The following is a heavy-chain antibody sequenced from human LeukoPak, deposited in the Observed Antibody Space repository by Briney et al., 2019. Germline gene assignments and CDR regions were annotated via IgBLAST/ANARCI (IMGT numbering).Heavy chain of an antibody. J-gene: IGHJ4*02. CDR3: AKDRYSYAFEYSDS. CDR1: GFTFSGYG. CDR2: ISYDGSNK. V-gene: IGHV3-30*18. D-gene: IGHD5-18*01. Sequence: PGGSLRLSCAASGFTFSGYGMHWVRHAPGKGLEWVAVISYDGSNKYYADSVKGRFTISRDNSKNTLYLQMNSLRAEDTAVYYCAKDRYSYAFEYSDSWGQGTLVTVSS.